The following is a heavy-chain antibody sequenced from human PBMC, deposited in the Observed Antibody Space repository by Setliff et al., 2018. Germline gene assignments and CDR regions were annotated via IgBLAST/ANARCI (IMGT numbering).Heavy chain of an antibody. V-gene: IGHV4-39*07. J-gene: IGHJ3*02. CDR3: ARDLYDYVWGTYRYHDAFDI. D-gene: IGHD3-16*02. CDR1: GGSISSSSYY. Sequence: LSLTCTVSGGSISSSSYYWGWIRQPPGKGLEWIGSIYYRGSTYYNPSLKSRVTISIDTSKNQFSLKLSSVTAADTAVYYCARDLYDYVWGTYRYHDAFDIWGQGTMVPSPQ. CDR2: IYYRGST.